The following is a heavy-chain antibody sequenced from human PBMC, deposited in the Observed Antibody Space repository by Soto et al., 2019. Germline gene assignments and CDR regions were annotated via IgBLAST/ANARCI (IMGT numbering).Heavy chain of an antibody. CDR1: GFTFSSYA. CDR2: ISGSGGST. CDR3: ATNGGPVYYDFWSGYFFDY. J-gene: IGHJ4*02. V-gene: IGHV3-23*01. D-gene: IGHD3-3*01. Sequence: GGPLRLSCAASGFTFSSYAMSWVRQAPGKGLEWVSAISGSGGSTYYADSVKGRFTISRDNSKNTLYLQMNSLRAEDTAVYYCATNGGPVYYDFWSGYFFDYWGQGTLVTVSS.